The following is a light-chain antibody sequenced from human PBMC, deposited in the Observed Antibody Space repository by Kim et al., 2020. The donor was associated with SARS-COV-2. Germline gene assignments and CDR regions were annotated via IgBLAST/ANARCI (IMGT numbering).Light chain of an antibody. V-gene: IGLV3-19*01. CDR1: SLRSYY. J-gene: IGLJ2*01. CDR3: NSRDSSGNHS. CDR2: GKN. Sequence: SSELTQDPAVSVALGQTVRITCQGDSLRSYYASWYQQKPGQAPVLVIYGKNNRPSGIPDRFSGSSPGNTASLTITGAQAEDEADYYCNSRDSSGNHSFGR.